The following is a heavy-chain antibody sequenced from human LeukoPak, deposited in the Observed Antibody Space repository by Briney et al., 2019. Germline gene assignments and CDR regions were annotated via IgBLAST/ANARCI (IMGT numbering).Heavy chain of an antibody. CDR3: VKDRRNPYRPEGPFDP. V-gene: IGHV3-9*01. CDR1: GFTFENYA. Sequence: GGSLRLSCAASGFTFENYAMHWVRQAPGKGLEWVSGINWNSASTGYADSVKGRFTISRDNVRNSLYLQMNSLRPEDTALYYCVKDRRNPYRPEGPFDPWGQGTLVTVSS. CDR2: INWNSAST. J-gene: IGHJ5*02. D-gene: IGHD1-14*01.